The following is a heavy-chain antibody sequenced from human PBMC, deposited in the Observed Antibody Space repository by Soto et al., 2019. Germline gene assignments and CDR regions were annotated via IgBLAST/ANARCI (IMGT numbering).Heavy chain of an antibody. J-gene: IGHJ4*02. V-gene: IGHV3-64*01. CDR3: ARDGDFWSGYYPYLDY. CDR2: ISSNGGST. Sequence: GGSLRLSCAASGFTFSSYAMHWVRQAPGKGLEYVSAISSNGGSTYYANSVKGRFTISRDNSKNTLYLQMGSLRAEDMAVYYCARDGDFWSGYYPYLDYWGQGTLVTVSS. D-gene: IGHD3-3*01. CDR1: GFTFSSYA.